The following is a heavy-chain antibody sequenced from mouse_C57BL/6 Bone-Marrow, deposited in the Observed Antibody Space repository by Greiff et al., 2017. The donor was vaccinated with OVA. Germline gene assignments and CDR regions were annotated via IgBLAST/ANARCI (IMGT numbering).Heavy chain of an antibody. Sequence: EVQLQQSGTVLARPGASVKMSCKTSGYTFTSYWMHWVKQRPGQGLEWIGAIYPGNSDTSYNQKFKGKAKLTAVTSASTAYMELSSLTNEDSAVYDCTRPHYYGSSYWYFDVWGTGTTVTVSS. CDR2: IYPGNSDT. J-gene: IGHJ1*03. V-gene: IGHV1-5*01. D-gene: IGHD1-1*01. CDR3: TRPHYYGSSYWYFDV. CDR1: GYTFTSYW.